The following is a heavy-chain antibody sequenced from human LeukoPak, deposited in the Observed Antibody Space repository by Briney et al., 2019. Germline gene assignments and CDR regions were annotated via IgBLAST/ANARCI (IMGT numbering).Heavy chain of an antibody. J-gene: IGHJ4*02. CDR1: GYTFTSYA. V-gene: IGHV1-3*01. D-gene: IGHD4-23*01. CDR3: ARSLRWLHYLDY. Sequence: VSVKVSCKASGYTFTSYAMHWVRQAPGQRLEWMGWINAGNGNTKYSQKFQGRVTITRDTSASTAYMELSSLRSEDTAVYYCARSLRWLHYLDYWGQGTLVTVSS. CDR2: INAGNGNT.